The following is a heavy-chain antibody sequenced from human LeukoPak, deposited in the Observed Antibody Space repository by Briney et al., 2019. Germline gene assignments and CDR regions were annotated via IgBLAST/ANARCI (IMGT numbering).Heavy chain of an antibody. J-gene: IGHJ4*02. CDR1: GGSISSSIYY. Sequence: SETLSLTCTVSGGSISSSIYYWGWIRQPPGKGLEWIGSIYYSGSTYYNPSLKSRVTISVDTSKNQFSLKLSSVTAADTAVYYCARLWYYDFWSGYPPIDYWGQGTLVTVSS. V-gene: IGHV4-39*01. CDR3: ARLWYYDFWSGYPPIDY. D-gene: IGHD3-3*01. CDR2: IYYSGST.